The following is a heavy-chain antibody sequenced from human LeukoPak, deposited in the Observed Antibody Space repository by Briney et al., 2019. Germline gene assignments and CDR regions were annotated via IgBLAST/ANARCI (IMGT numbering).Heavy chain of an antibody. V-gene: IGHV4-34*01. J-gene: IGHJ4*02. D-gene: IGHD3-22*01. CDR3: ARGPRLYYYDSSGYYYY. Sequence: SETLSLTCALYGGSFSGYYWSWIRQPPGKGLEWIGEINHSGSTNYNPSLKSRVTISVDTSKNQFSLKLSSVTAADTAVYFCARGPRLYYYDSSGYYYYWGQGTLVTVSS. CDR1: GGSFSGYY. CDR2: INHSGST.